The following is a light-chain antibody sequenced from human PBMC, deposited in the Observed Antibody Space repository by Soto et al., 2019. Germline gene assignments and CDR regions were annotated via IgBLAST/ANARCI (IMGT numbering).Light chain of an antibody. CDR1: QSISTS. Sequence: DTQMTQSPSTLSASVGDRVTITCRASQSISTSMAWYHQRPGTAPKLLIYKTSTLESGVPSRFSVSGSGTEFTLTISSLPPDDFATYYCQQYNTYSPTFGQGTKVEVK. J-gene: IGKJ1*01. CDR2: KTS. CDR3: QQYNTYSPT. V-gene: IGKV1-5*03.